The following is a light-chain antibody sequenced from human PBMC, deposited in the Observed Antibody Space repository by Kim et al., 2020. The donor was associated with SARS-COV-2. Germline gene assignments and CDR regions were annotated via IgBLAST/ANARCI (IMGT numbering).Light chain of an antibody. CDR1: RSVSSSY. Sequence: EIVLTQSPGTLSLSPGERATLSCRASRSVSSSYLAWYQQKPGQAPRLLIYGASSRATGIPDRFSGSGSGTDFTLTISRLEPEDFAVYYCQQIWTFGQGTKVDIK. CDR2: GAS. V-gene: IGKV3-20*01. J-gene: IGKJ1*01. CDR3: QQIWT.